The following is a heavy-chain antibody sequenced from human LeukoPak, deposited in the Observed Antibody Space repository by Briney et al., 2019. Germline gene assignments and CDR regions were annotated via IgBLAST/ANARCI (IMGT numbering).Heavy chain of an antibody. CDR3: ARNGRDGYNYAFDY. CDR1: GYSFTNFW. CDR2: IYPVDSDI. V-gene: IGHV5-51*01. Sequence: AGESLKISCKGSGYSFTNFWIGWVRQMPGKGLEWMGIIYPVDSDIRYSPSFQGQVTISADKSISTAYLQWSSLKASDTAMYYCARNGRDGYNYAFDYWGQGTLVTVSS. D-gene: IGHD5-24*01. J-gene: IGHJ4*02.